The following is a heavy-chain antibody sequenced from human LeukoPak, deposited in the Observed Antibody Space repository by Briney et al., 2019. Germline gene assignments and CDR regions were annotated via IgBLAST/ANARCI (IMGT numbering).Heavy chain of an antibody. V-gene: IGHV4-34*01. D-gene: IGHD3-3*01. CDR3: ARGLASGYPPIPFDY. Sequence: SETLSLTCAVYGGSFSGYYWSWIRQPPGKGLEWIGEINHTGSTKYNSSLKSRVTISVDTSKNEFSLNLTSVTAADTAIYYCARGLASGYPPIPFDYWGQGTLVTVSS. CDR2: INHTGST. J-gene: IGHJ4*02. CDR1: GGSFSGYY.